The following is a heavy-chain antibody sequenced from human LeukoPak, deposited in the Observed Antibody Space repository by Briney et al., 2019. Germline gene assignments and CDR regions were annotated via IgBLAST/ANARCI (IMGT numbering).Heavy chain of an antibody. CDR3: ARDFGATVASPDGYFDY. V-gene: IGHV1-18*01. J-gene: IGHJ4*02. CDR1: GYTFTSYG. D-gene: IGHD4-23*01. CDR2: ISAYNGNT. Sequence: GASVKVSCKASGYTFTSYGISWVRQAPGQGLEWMGWISAYNGNTNYAQKFQGRVTMTRGTSTSTVYMELSSLRSEDTAVYYCARDFGATVASPDGYFDYWGQGTLVTVSS.